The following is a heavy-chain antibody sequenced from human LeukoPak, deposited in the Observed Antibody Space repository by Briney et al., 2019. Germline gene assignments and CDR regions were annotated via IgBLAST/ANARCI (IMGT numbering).Heavy chain of an antibody. Sequence: KPSETLSLTCTVSDVSVSSTSYYWGWIRQPPGKGLEWIGAISYSGTTYYNPSLTSRVTISADTSKNQFSLRLSSMTAADTAVYYCVRRTAAGREDYWAQGTLVTVSS. CDR1: DVSVSSTSYY. D-gene: IGHD6-25*01. V-gene: IGHV4-39*01. CDR3: VRRTAAGREDY. J-gene: IGHJ4*02. CDR2: ISYSGTT.